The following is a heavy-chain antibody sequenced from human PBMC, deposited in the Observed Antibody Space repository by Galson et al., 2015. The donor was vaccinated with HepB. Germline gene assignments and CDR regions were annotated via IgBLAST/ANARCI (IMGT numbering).Heavy chain of an antibody. Sequence: SLRLSCAASGFTFSSYWMSWVRQAPGKGLEWVANIKQDGSQKFCLDSVKGRFTISRDNAKNSLYLQMNSLRVEDTALYYCARGDYYDSSGFFTDAFDIWGQGTMVTVSS. CDR1: GFTFSSYW. CDR3: ARGDYYDSSGFFTDAFDI. V-gene: IGHV3-7*03. J-gene: IGHJ3*02. D-gene: IGHD3-22*01. CDR2: IKQDGSQK.